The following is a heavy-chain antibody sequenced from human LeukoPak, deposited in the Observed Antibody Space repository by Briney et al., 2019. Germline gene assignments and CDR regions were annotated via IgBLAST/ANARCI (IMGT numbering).Heavy chain of an antibody. CDR1: GFTFSSYV. J-gene: IGHJ4*02. CDR2: ISGRGGST. CDR3: AKEYDSSGFFDY. V-gene: IGHV3-23*01. Sequence: GGSLRLSCAASGFTFSSYVMSWVRQAPGKGLEWVSAISGRGGSTYYTDSVKGRFTISRDTSKNTLYLQMNSLRAEDTAVYYCAKEYDSSGFFDYWGQGTLVTVSS. D-gene: IGHD3-22*01.